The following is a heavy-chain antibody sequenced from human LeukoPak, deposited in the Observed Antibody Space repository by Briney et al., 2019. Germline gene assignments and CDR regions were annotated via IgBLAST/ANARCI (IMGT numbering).Heavy chain of an antibody. J-gene: IGHJ4*02. D-gene: IGHD1-1*01. CDR1: GYSISSGYH. CDR3: ARINWNPDY. Sequence: PSETLSLTCAVSGYSISSGYHWDWIRQPPGKGLEWIGGIHHSGSTYYNPSLKSRVTISVDTSKNQFSLKLSSVTAADTAVYYCARINWNPDYWGQGTLVTVSS. V-gene: IGHV4-38-2*01. CDR2: IHHSGST.